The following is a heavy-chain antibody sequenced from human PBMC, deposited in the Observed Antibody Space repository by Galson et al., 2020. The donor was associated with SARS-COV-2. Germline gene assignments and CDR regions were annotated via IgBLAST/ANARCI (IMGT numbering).Heavy chain of an antibody. CDR2: IYYSGST. CDR3: ARGMDCSSTSCYYTSYYYGMDV. CDR1: GGSVSSGSYY. V-gene: IGHV4-61*01. Sequence: SETLSLTCTVSGGSVSSGSYYWSWIRQPPGKGLEWIGYIYYSGSTNYNPSLKSRVTISVDTSKNQFSLKLSSVTAADTAVYYCARGMDCSSTSCYYTSYYYGMDVWGQGTTVTVSS. J-gene: IGHJ6*02. D-gene: IGHD2-2*01.